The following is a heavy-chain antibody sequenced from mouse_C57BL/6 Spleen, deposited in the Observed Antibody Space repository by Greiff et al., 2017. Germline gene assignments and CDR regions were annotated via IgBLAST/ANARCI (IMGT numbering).Heavy chain of an antibody. Sequence: QVQLQQSGAELVKPGASVKLSCTASGYTFTEYTIHWVKQRSGQGLEWIGWFYPGSGSIKYNEKFKDKVTLTADKSSSTVSMELSRLTSEDAAVYFCARHEIDYYGSSALAYWGQGTLVTVSA. V-gene: IGHV1-62-2*01. J-gene: IGHJ3*01. CDR2: FYPGSGSI. D-gene: IGHD1-1*01. CDR3: ARHEIDYYGSSALAY. CDR1: GYTFTEYT.